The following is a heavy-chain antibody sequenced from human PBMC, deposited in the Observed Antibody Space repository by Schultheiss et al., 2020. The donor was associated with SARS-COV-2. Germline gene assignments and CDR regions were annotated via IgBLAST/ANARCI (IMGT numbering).Heavy chain of an antibody. CDR2: IYYSGSA. CDR1: GGSISSYY. CDR3: ARTKYYYDSSGYFVGDAFDI. J-gene: IGHJ3*02. Sequence: SETLSLTCTVSGGSISSYYWSWIRQPPGKGLEWIGYIYYSGSANYNPSLKSRVTISVDTSKNQFSLKLSSVTAADTAVYYCARTKYYYDSSGYFVGDAFDIWGQGTMVTVSS. V-gene: IGHV4-59*08. D-gene: IGHD3-22*01.